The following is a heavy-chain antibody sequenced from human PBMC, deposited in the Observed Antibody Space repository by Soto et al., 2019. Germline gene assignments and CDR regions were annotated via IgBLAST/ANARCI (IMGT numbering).Heavy chain of an antibody. CDR3: AIRCVYGDSEYFQH. J-gene: IGHJ1*01. CDR1: GGTFSSYA. D-gene: IGHD4-17*01. CDR2: IIPIFGTA. Sequence: GASVKVSCKASGGTFSSYAISWVRQAPGQGLEWMGGIIPIFGTANYAQKFQGRVTITADESTSTAYMELSSLRSEDTAVYYCAIRCVYGDSEYFQHWGQGTLVTVSS. V-gene: IGHV1-69*13.